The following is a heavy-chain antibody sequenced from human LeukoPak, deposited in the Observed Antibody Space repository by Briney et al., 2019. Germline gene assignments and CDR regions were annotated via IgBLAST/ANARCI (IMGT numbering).Heavy chain of an antibody. V-gene: IGHV3-33*08. J-gene: IGHJ4*02. CDR1: GFTFSSYA. CDR3: ARDWGHSTGWYDY. Sequence: PGGSLRLSCAASGFTFSSYAMSWVRQAPGKGLEWVAFIWYDGINKYYADSVKGRFTISRDNSKNTLYLQMNSLRAEDTAVYYCARDWGHSTGWYDYWGQGTLVTVSS. D-gene: IGHD6-19*01. CDR2: IWYDGINK.